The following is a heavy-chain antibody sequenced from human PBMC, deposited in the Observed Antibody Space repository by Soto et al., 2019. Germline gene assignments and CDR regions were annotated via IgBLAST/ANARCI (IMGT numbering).Heavy chain of an antibody. J-gene: IGHJ4*02. CDR3: TTDHPFIYDGSCYDH. V-gene: IGHV3-15*07. D-gene: IGHD3-22*01. CDR2: IKSKTDGGTT. CDR1: GFTFSNAW. Sequence: GGSLRLSCAGSGFTFSNAWMNWLRQAPGKGLEWVGRIKSKTDGGTTDYIAPVKGRFTISRDDSKNTVYLQMSSLKTEDTALYYRTTDHPFIYDGSCYDHWGQGTLVTVS.